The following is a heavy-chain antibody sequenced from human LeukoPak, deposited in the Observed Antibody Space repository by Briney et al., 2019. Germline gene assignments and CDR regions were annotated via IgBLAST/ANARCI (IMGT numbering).Heavy chain of an antibody. V-gene: IGHV1-3*01. CDR3: ARALGYGDYLDAFDI. D-gene: IGHD4-17*01. J-gene: IGHJ3*02. CDR1: GYTYTSYA. Sequence: ASGKVSCKASGYTYTSYAMHWVRQASGQRLEWMGWINAGNGNTKYSQKFQGRVTITRDTSASTAYMELSSLRSEDTAVYYCARALGYGDYLDAFDIWGQGTMVTVSS. CDR2: INAGNGNT.